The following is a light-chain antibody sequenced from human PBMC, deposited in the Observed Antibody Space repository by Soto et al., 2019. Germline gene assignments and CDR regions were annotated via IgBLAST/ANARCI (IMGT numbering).Light chain of an antibody. Sequence: AIQLTQSPSSLSASVGDRVTITCRASQGISSALAWYQQKPGKAPKLLIYDASSLESGVPSRFSGSGSGTYVTLTISSLQPEDFATYYCQQVNSYPPFTFGPGTKVDIK. V-gene: IGKV1-13*02. CDR3: QQVNSYPPFT. CDR2: DAS. CDR1: QGISSA. J-gene: IGKJ3*01.